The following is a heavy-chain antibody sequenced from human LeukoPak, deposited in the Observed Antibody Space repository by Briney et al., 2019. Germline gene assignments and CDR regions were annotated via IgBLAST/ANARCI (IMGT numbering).Heavy chain of an antibody. CDR1: GFTFSSYA. CDR2: ISGSGGST. J-gene: IGHJ6*02. D-gene: IGHD6-6*01. Sequence: GGSLRLSCAASGFTFSSYAMSWVRQAPGKGLEWVSAISGSGGSTYYADSVKGRFTISRDNSKNTLYLQMNSLRADDTAVYYCAKEVVAARRYYYYGMDVWGQGTTVTVSS. CDR3: AKEVVAARRYYYYGMDV. V-gene: IGHV3-23*01.